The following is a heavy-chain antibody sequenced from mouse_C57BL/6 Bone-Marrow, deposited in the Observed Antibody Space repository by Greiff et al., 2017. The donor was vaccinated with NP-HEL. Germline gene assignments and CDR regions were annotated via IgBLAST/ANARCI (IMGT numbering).Heavy chain of an antibody. CDR2: ISDGGSYT. V-gene: IGHV5-4*03. CDR3: ASDNNYYSYWFAY. J-gene: IGHJ3*01. D-gene: IGHD2-12*01. CDR1: GFTFSSYA. Sequence: EVKLVESGGGLVKPGGSLKLSCAASGFTFSSYAMSWVRQTPEKRLEWVATISDGGSYTYYPDNVKGRFPISRDNAKNNLYLQMSHLKSEDTAMYYGASDNNYYSYWFAYWGQGTLVTVSA.